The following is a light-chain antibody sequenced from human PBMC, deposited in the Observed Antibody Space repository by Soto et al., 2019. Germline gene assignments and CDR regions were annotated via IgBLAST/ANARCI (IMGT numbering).Light chain of an antibody. Sequence: DIQMNQSPSSVSASVGDRVTITCRASQYIGDFLNWYQQAPGKAPKLLIFGASNLHIGVPSRFSGSGSGTEFTLTINNLQREDFATYYCQESFFTLGTFGRGTKVDIK. CDR2: GAS. CDR3: QESFFTLGT. CDR1: QYIGDF. V-gene: IGKV1-39*01. J-gene: IGKJ1*01.